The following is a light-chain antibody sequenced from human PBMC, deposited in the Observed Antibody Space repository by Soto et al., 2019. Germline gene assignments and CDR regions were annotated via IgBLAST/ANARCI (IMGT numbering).Light chain of an antibody. CDR1: QTVGTY. CDR2: DAS. V-gene: IGKV3-11*01. Sequence: EFVLTQSPATLSLSPGERATPSCRASQTVGTYLAWYQQKPGQAPRLLIYDASNRATGIPARFSGSGSGTDFTLTISSLEPEDFAVYYCQQRSNWPPDTFGQGTKLEIK. J-gene: IGKJ2*01. CDR3: QQRSNWPPDT.